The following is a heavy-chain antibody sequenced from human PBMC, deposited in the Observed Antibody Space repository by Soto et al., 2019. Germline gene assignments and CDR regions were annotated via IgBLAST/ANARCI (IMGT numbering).Heavy chain of an antibody. Sequence: QVQLVQSGAEVKKPGASVKVSCKASGYPFTSYGISWVRQAPGQGLEGMGWISAYNGNTNYAQKIKGRVTMTTDTSTSTAYMELRSLRSDDTAVNYCARVSRGGYEILTGYYTKVGAFDIWGQGTMVTVSS. J-gene: IGHJ3*02. D-gene: IGHD3-9*01. CDR3: ARVSRGGYEILTGYYTKVGAFDI. CDR1: GYPFTSYG. CDR2: ISAYNGNT. V-gene: IGHV1-18*01.